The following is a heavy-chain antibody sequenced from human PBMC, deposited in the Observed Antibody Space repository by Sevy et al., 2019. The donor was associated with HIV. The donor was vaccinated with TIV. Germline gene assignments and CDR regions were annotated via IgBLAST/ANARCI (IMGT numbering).Heavy chain of an antibody. J-gene: IGHJ4*02. D-gene: IGHD3-22*01. CDR1: GFTFSSYW. Sequence: GGSLRLSCAASGFTFSSYWMSWVRQAPGKGLEWVANIKQDGSEKYYVDSVKGRFTISRDNAKNSLYLQMNSVRAEDTAVFYCAGGPRLYYYDSGAYYGYWGQGTLVTVSS. V-gene: IGHV3-7*01. CDR3: AGGPRLYYYDSGAYYGY. CDR2: IKQDGSEK.